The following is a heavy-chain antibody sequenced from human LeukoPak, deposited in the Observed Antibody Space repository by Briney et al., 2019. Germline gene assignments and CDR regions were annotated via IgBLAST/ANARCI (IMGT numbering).Heavy chain of an antibody. CDR3: ARDLRAPYDSSGYLFDY. J-gene: IGHJ4*02. V-gene: IGHV1-69*13. Sequence: GASVKVSCKASGGTFISYAISWVRQAPGQGLEWMGGIIPIFGTANYAQRFQGRVTITADESTSTAYMELSSLRSEDTAVYYCARDLRAPYDSSGYLFDYWGQGTLVTVSS. D-gene: IGHD3-22*01. CDR2: IIPIFGTA. CDR1: GGTFISYA.